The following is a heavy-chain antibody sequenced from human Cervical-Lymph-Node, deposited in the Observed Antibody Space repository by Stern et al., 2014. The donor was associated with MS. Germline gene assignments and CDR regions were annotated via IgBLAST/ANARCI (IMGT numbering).Heavy chain of an antibody. CDR1: GNTFTRDH. Sequence: QLVQSGAEVKTPGALGKVSCKASGNTFTRDHMPWVRPAPGQELEWLGIINPSDAGTKYAQKFQGRVTMTRDTSTSTVYMDLRSLTSEDTAVYFCARDSTSWCADYWGQGTLVTVSS. CDR2: INPSDAGT. CDR3: ARDSTSWCADY. J-gene: IGHJ4*02. D-gene: IGHD6-13*01. V-gene: IGHV1-46*01.